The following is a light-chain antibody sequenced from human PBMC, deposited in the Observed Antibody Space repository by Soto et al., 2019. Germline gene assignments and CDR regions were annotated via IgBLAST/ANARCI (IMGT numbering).Light chain of an antibody. CDR1: SSDVGGYNY. Sequence: QSALTQPASVSGSPGQSITISCTGTSSDVGGYNYVSWYQLHPGKAPKLMIYDVSNRPSGVSNRFSGSKSGNTASLTISGLQAEDEADYYCSSYTSSSTYVVFGGGTKLTVL. V-gene: IGLV2-14*01. J-gene: IGLJ2*01. CDR2: DVS. CDR3: SSYTSSSTYVV.